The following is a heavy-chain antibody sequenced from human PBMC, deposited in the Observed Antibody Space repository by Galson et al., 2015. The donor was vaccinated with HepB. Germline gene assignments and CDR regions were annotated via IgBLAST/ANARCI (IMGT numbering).Heavy chain of an antibody. V-gene: IGHV3-30*04. D-gene: IGHD3-22*01. Sequence: SLRLSCAASGFTFGFYAVHWVRQAPGKGLEWVAVISYDGKNKYYADSVKGRFTISRDNSKNTLYLQMNSLRPDDTAVYYCARDGPSYHFGSSGYYGQFDYWGQGTLVTVSS. CDR1: GFTFGFYA. CDR2: ISYDGKNK. CDR3: ARDGPSYHFGSSGYYGQFDY. J-gene: IGHJ4*02.